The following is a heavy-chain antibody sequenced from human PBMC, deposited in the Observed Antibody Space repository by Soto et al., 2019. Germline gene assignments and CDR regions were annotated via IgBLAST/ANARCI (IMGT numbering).Heavy chain of an antibody. V-gene: IGHV1-58*03. Sequence: QMQLVQSGPEVKKPGTSVKVSCRASGFAFSSAAVQWVRQARGQRLEWIGWIVVGSDKTNYAQKFRERVTITRDTSTSTAYLELRSLRYDDTAVYYCASDTIQMAVWGQGTLVTVSS. CDR1: GFAFSSAA. D-gene: IGHD5-18*01. CDR2: IVVGSDKT. J-gene: IGHJ4*02. CDR3: ASDTIQMAV.